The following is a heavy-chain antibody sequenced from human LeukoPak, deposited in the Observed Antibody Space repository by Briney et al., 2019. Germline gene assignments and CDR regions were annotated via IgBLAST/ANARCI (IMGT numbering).Heavy chain of an antibody. CDR1: GFTFSSYA. D-gene: IGHD3-9*01. Sequence: GGSLRLSCAASGFTFSSYAMSWVRQAPGKGLEWVSAISGSGGSTYYADSVKGRLTISRDTSKNTLYLQMNSLRAEDTAVYYCATDGGHYDILTGYYRSLGLDYWGQGTLVTVSS. CDR2: ISGSGGST. V-gene: IGHV3-23*01. CDR3: ATDGGHYDILTGYYRSLGLDY. J-gene: IGHJ4*02.